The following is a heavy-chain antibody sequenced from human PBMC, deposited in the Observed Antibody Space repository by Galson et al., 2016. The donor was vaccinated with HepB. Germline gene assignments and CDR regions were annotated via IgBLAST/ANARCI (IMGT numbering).Heavy chain of an antibody. Sequence: SLRLSCAAAGFTFSNYAVTWVRQAPGKGLEWVSIISRFGGIDTFYSNSVRGRFTISRDDSKNTLYLQMNSLRADDTAVYYCAKGLRSTAHDFHDAFDFWGQGTMVTVGS. CDR3: AKGLRSTAHDFHDAFDF. CDR2: ISRFGGIDT. D-gene: IGHD2-2*01. J-gene: IGHJ3*01. V-gene: IGHV3-23*01. CDR1: GFTFSNYA.